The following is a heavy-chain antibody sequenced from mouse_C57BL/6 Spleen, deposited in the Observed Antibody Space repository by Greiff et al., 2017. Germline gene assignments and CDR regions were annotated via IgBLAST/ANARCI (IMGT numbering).Heavy chain of an antibody. CDR2: IYPGSGNT. V-gene: IGHV1-66*01. Sequence: QVQLKQSGPELVKPGASVKISCKASGYSFTSYYIHWVKQRPGQGLEWIGWIYPGSGNTKYNEKFKGKATLTADTSSSTAYMQLSSLTSEDSDVDYCARFYDDDVRYFDVWGTGTTVTVSS. CDR3: ARFYDDDVRYFDV. CDR1: GYSFTSYY. D-gene: IGHD2-4*01. J-gene: IGHJ1*03.